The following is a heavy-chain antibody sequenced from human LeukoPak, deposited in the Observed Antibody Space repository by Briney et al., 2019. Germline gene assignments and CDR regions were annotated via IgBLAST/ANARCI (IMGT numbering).Heavy chain of an antibody. CDR2: ISSSSSYI. CDR1: GFTFSSYS. J-gene: IGHJ3*02. D-gene: IGHD6-13*01. Sequence: GGSLRLSCAASGFTFSSYSMNWVRQAPGKGLEWVSSISSSSSYIYYADSVKGRFTISRDNAKSSLYLQMNSLRAEDTAVYYCARLIAAAGSLDAFDIWGQGTMVTVSS. CDR3: ARLIAAAGSLDAFDI. V-gene: IGHV3-21*01.